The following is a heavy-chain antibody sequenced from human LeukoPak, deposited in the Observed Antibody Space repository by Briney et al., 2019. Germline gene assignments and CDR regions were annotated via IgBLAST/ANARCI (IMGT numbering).Heavy chain of an antibody. Sequence: PSETLSLTCAVYGGSFSGYYWSWIRQPPGKGLEWMGEINHSGSTNYNPSLKSRVTISRDTSKTQFSLKLTSVPAAEPAVYYCASFTVGLGPFDYWGQGTLVTVSS. J-gene: IGHJ4*02. CDR2: INHSGST. CDR3: ASFTVGLGPFDY. D-gene: IGHD1-26*01. V-gene: IGHV4-34*01. CDR1: GGSFSGYY.